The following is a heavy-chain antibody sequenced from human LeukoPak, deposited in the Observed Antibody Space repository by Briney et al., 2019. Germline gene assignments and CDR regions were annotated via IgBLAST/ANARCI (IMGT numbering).Heavy chain of an antibody. CDR1: GFSFTTYW. J-gene: IGHJ6*03. D-gene: IGHD3-3*01. CDR3: ARVAYDVWSGYYSIYYYYYMDV. Sequence: GGSLRLSCAASGFSFTTYWMGWVRQAPGKGLEWVANINQDESSQYYVDAVRGRFTISRDNAKNSLNLQMNSLRGEDTALYYCARVAYDVWSGYYSIYYYYYMDVWGKGTTVTVSS. V-gene: IGHV3-7*03. CDR2: INQDESSQ.